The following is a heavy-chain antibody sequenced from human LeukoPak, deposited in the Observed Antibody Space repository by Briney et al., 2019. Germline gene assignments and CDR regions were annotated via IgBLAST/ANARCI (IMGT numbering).Heavy chain of an antibody. CDR3: ARGDSGYGFYFDY. Sequence: SETLSLTCTVSGGSISSYYWSWIRQPPGRGLEWIGYIYYSGSTNYNPSLKSRVTISVDTSKNQFSLKLSSVTAADTAVYYCARGDSGYGFYFDYWGQGTLLTVSS. CDR2: IYYSGST. J-gene: IGHJ4*02. V-gene: IGHV4-59*01. D-gene: IGHD5-12*01. CDR1: GGSISSYY.